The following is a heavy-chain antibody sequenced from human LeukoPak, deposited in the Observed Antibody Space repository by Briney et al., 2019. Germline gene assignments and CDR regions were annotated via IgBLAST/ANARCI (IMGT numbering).Heavy chain of an antibody. CDR2: MNPNSGNT. CDR3: AKDSCSSTSCYFNYYYYMDV. V-gene: IGHV1-8*03. Sequence: ASVKVSCKASGYTFTSYDINWVRQATGQGLEWMGWMNPNSGNTGYAQKFQGRVTITRNTSISTAYMELSSLRSEDTALYYCAKDSCSSTSCYFNYYYYMDVWGKGTTVTISS. J-gene: IGHJ6*03. CDR1: GYTFTSYD. D-gene: IGHD2-2*01.